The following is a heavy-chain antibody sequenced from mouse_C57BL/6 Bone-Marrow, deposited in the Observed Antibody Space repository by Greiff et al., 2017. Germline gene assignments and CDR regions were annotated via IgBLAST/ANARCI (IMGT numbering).Heavy chain of an antibody. CDR1: GFTFSSYA. D-gene: IGHD6-1*01. J-gene: IGHJ3*01. V-gene: IGHV5-4*01. CDR2: ISDGGSYT. CDR3: ARDDLASWFAY. Sequence: EVKLVESGGGLVKPGGSLKLSCAASGFTFSSYAMSWVRQTPEKSLEWVATISDGGSYTYYPDNVKGRFTISRDNAKNNLYLQMSHLKSEDTAMYYCARDDLASWFAYWGQGTLVTVSA.